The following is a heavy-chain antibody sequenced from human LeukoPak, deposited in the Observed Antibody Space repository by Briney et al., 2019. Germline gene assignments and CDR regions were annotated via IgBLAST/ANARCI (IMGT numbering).Heavy chain of an antibody. CDR1: GGSISSSSYY. CDR2: IYYSGST. J-gene: IGHJ5*02. Sequence: SETLSLTCTLSGGSISSSSYYWGWIRQPPGKGLEWIGIIYYSGSTNYSPSLKSRVTISVDTSKSQFSLKLNSVTAADTAVYYCARYSSSSGWFDPWGQGTLVTVSS. V-gene: IGHV4-39*01. D-gene: IGHD6-6*01. CDR3: ARYSSSSGWFDP.